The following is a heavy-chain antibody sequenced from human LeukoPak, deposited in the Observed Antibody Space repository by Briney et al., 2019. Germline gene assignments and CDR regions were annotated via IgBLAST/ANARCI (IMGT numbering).Heavy chain of an antibody. J-gene: IGHJ3*02. D-gene: IGHD6-19*01. V-gene: IGHV3-9*03. CDR1: GFTFDDYA. Sequence: GGSLRLSCAASGFTFDDYAMHWVRQTPGKGLEWVSGISRNSGSKGYADSVKGRFTISRDNAKNSLYLQINSLRPDDMALYYCAHSGGQGAFDIWGQGTMVTVSS. CDR2: ISRNSGSK. CDR3: AHSGGQGAFDI.